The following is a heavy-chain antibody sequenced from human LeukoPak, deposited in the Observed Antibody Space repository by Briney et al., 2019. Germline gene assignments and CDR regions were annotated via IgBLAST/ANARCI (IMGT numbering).Heavy chain of an antibody. V-gene: IGHV3-21*01. CDR1: GFTFSSYS. CDR2: ISSSSSYI. J-gene: IGHJ4*02. D-gene: IGHD3-22*01. CDR3: ARTPFPMSHSSGYVDY. Sequence: PGGSLRLSCAASGFTFSSYSMNWVRQAPGKGPEWVSSISSSSSYIYYADSVKGRFTISRDNAKNSLYLQMNSLRAEDTAVYYCARTPFPMSHSSGYVDYWGQGTLVTVSS.